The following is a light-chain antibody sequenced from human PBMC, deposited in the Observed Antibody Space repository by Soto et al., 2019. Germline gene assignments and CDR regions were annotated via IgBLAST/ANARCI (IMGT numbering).Light chain of an antibody. CDR2: DAS. V-gene: IGKV1-5*01. J-gene: IGKJ1*01. CDR1: QSISSW. CDR3: QQYNSYWT. Sequence: DIQMTQSPSPPSASLGDRGTITCRASQSISSWLAWYQQKPGKAPKLLIYDASSLESGVPSRFSGSGSGTEFTLTISSLQPDDFATYYCQQYNSYWTFGQGTKVDIK.